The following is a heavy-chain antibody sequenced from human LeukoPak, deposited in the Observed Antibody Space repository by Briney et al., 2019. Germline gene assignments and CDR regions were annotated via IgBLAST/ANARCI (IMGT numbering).Heavy chain of an antibody. Sequence: SETLSLTCAVYGGSFSGYYWSWIRQPPGKGLEWIGEINHSGSTNYNPSLKSRVTISVDTSKNQFSLKLSSVTAADTAVYYCASTTFFRVWGSYRYDWFDPWGQGTLVTVSS. J-gene: IGHJ5*02. CDR1: GGSFSGYY. V-gene: IGHV4-34*01. CDR2: INHSGST. CDR3: ASTTFFRVWGSYRYDWFDP. D-gene: IGHD3-16*02.